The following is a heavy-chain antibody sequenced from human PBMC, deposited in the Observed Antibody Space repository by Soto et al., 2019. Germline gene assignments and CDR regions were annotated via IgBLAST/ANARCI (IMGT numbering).Heavy chain of an antibody. J-gene: IGHJ5*02. CDR1: GYSISSGYY. CDR3: ARASVVNWRRAQSTHL. D-gene: IGHD1-20*01. CDR2: ISHSGTS. Sequence: ETLSLTCTVSGYSISSGYYWSWIRQTPGKGLEWIGSISHSGTSFYNPSLRSRVTISMDTSNNHFSLKLNSLTATDTAVYYCARASVVNWRRAQSTHLCGQGTL. V-gene: IGHV4-38-2*02.